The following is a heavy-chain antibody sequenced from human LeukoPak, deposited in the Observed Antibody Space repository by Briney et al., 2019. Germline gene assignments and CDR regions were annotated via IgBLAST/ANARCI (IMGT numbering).Heavy chain of an antibody. CDR1: GGSFSGYY. V-gene: IGHV4-34*01. J-gene: IGHJ3*02. Sequence: SEALSLTCAVYGGSFSGYYRSWIRQPPGKGLEWIGEINHSGSTNYNPSYKSRVTISLDTSQNHFSLKLTSVTAADTAVYYCARSGRDVGFAFDIWGQGTLVTISS. CDR3: ARSGRDVGFAFDI. CDR2: INHSGST. D-gene: IGHD5-12*01.